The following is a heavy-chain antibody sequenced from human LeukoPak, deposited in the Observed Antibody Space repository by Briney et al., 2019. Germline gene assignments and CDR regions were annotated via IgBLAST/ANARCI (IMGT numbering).Heavy chain of an antibody. CDR2: ISAYNGNT. CDR1: GYTFTSYG. D-gene: IGHD4-23*01. CDR3: ATRYYGGNSEDGIGDAFDI. J-gene: IGHJ3*02. V-gene: IGHV1-18*01. Sequence: ASVKVSCKASGYTFTSYGISWVRQAPGQGLEWVGWISAYNGNTNYAQKLQGRVTMTTDTSTSTACMELRSLRSDDTAVYYCATRYYGGNSEDGIGDAFDIWGQGTMVTVSS.